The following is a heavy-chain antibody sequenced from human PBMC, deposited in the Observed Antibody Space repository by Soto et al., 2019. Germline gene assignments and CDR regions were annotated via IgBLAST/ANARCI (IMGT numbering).Heavy chain of an antibody. CDR2: IFPSDSDT. Sequence: GESLKISCRTSGYKFTSSWIAWVRQMPGKGLEWMGIIFPSDSDTRYSPSFQGQVTISADRSTSTVFLQWASLKASDTAMYYCARGYCTATICDPWFDPWGQGTLVTVSS. V-gene: IGHV5-51*01. CDR3: ARGYCTATICDPWFDP. J-gene: IGHJ5*02. CDR1: GYKFTSSW. D-gene: IGHD2-8*02.